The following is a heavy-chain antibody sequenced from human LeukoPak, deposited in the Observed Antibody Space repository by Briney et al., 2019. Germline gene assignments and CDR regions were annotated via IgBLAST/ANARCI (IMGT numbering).Heavy chain of an antibody. Sequence: SETLSLTCTVSGGSISSYYWSWIRQPPGKGLEWIGYTYYSGSTNYNPSLKSRVTISVDTSKNQFSLKLSSVTAADTAVYYCARPHTTGTTGGFDYWGQGTLVTVSS. CDR1: GGSISSYY. J-gene: IGHJ4*02. CDR2: TYYSGST. V-gene: IGHV4-59*01. CDR3: ARPHTTGTTGGFDY. D-gene: IGHD1-1*01.